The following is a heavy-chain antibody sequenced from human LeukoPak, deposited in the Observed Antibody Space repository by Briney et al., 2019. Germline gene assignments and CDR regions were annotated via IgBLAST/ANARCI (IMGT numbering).Heavy chain of an antibody. D-gene: IGHD1-26*01. Sequence: SQTLSLTCAISGDSVSTDSAAWNWIRQSPSRGLEWLGRTYYRSKWYNDCAVSVKSRITINPDTSKNQFSLQLNSVTPEDTAVYYCARGWRWGYYFDYWGQGTLVTVSS. CDR3: ARGWRWGYYFDY. CDR2: TYYRSKWYN. CDR1: GDSVSTDSAA. V-gene: IGHV6-1*01. J-gene: IGHJ4*02.